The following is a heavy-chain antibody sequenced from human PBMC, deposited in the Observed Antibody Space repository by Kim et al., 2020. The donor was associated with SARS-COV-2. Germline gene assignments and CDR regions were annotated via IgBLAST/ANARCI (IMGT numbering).Heavy chain of an antibody. D-gene: IGHD3-22*01. CDR3: VKDLGSHFTMIVVVRVSCAFDI. Sequence: GGSLRLSCSASGFTFSSYAMHWVRQAPGKGLEYVSAISSNGGSTYYADSVKGRFTISRDNSKNTLYLQMSSLRAEDTAVYYCVKDLGSHFTMIVVVRVSCAFDIWGQGTMVTVSS. CDR2: ISSNGGST. CDR1: GFTFSSYA. V-gene: IGHV3-64D*06. J-gene: IGHJ3*02.